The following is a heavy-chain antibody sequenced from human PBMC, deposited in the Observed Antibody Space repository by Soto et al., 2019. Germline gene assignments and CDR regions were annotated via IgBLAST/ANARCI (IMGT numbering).Heavy chain of an antibody. CDR1: GFTFSSYW. D-gene: IGHD4-17*01. J-gene: IGHJ4*02. CDR3: ATMTTVTQGFDY. CDR2: INSDGSST. V-gene: IGHV3-74*01. Sequence: LRLSCAASGFTFSSYWMHWVRQAPGKGLVWVSRINSDGSSTSYADSVKGRFTISRDNAKNTLYLQMNSLRAEDTAVYYCATMTTVTQGFDYWGQGTLVTVSS.